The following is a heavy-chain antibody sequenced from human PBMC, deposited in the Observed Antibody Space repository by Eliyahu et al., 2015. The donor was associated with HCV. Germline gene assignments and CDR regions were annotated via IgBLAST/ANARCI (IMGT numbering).Heavy chain of an antibody. Sequence: EVQLVESGGGLVQPGGSLRLSCAASGFTFSSYSMNWVRQAPGKGLEWVSYISSSSSTIYYADSVKGRFTISRDNAKNSLYLQMNSLRDEDTAVYYCARRPLSSTILAAPFDYWGQGTLVTVSS. J-gene: IGHJ4*02. CDR1: GFTFSSYS. V-gene: IGHV3-48*02. D-gene: IGHD2-2*01. CDR2: ISSSSSTI. CDR3: ARRPLSSTILAAPFDY.